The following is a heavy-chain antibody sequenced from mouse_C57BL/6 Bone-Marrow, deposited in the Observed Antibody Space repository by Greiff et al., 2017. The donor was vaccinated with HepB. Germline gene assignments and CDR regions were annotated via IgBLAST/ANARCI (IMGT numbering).Heavy chain of an antibody. CDR2: INPDSSTI. D-gene: IGHD1-1*01. V-gene: IGHV4-1*01. Sequence: EVKLVESGGGLVQPGGSLKLSCAASGIDFSRYWMSWVRRAPGKGLEWIGEINPDSSTINYAPSLKDKLIISRDNAKNTLYLQMSKVRSEDTALYYCARPEITTVVATDYAMDYWGQGTSVTVSS. CDR1: GIDFSRYW. J-gene: IGHJ4*01. CDR3: ARPEITTVVATDYAMDY.